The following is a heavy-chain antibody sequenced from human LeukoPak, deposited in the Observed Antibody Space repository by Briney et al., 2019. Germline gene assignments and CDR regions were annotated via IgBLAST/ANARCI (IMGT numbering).Heavy chain of an antibody. D-gene: IGHD2-15*01. Sequence: GGSLRLSCAASGFIFTDYWMNWVRQAPGKGLEWVAMIKYDGIDKKYLDSVKGRFTISRDNAKNSLYLEMNSLRAEDTAMYYCAREVVAARYFDYWGQGTLVTVSS. CDR2: IKYDGIDK. CDR3: AREVVAARYFDY. J-gene: IGHJ4*02. CDR1: GFIFTDYW. V-gene: IGHV3-7*01.